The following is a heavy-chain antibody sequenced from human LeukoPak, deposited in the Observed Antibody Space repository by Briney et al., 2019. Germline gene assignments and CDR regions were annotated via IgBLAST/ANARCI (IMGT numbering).Heavy chain of an antibody. CDR3: ARDEFEVPAAINY. CDR1: GYTFTSYG. Sequence: SVKVSCKASGYTFTSYGISWVRQAPGQGLEWMGRIIPILGIANYAQKFQGRVTITADKSTSTAYMELSSLRSEDTAVYYCARDEFEVPAAINYWGQGTLVTVSS. D-gene: IGHD2-2*02. J-gene: IGHJ4*02. CDR2: IIPILGIA. V-gene: IGHV1-69*04.